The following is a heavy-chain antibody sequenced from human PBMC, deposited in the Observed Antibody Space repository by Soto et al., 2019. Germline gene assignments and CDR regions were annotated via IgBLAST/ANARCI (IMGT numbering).Heavy chain of an antibody. CDR3: ARVDSSSWYSSYYYYGMDV. CDR2: MNPNSGNT. CDR1: GYTFTSYD. V-gene: IGHV1-8*01. J-gene: IGHJ6*02. D-gene: IGHD6-13*01. Sequence: ASVKVSCKASGYTFTSYDINWVRQATGQGLEWMGWMNPNSGNTGYAQKFQGRVTMTRNTSISTAYMELSSLRSEDTAVYYCARVDSSSWYSSYYYYGMDVWGQGTTVTVSS.